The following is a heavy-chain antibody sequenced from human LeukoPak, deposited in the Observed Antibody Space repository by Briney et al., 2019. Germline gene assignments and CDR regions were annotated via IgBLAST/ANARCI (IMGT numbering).Heavy chain of an antibody. CDR2: IVVGSGNT. CDR3: AADVLWLGEFTR. J-gene: IGHJ4*02. V-gene: IGHV1-58*02. Sequence: GASVKDSCKASRFTFTISAMQWVRQARGQRLEWIGWIVVGSGNTNYPQKFQERVTITRDMSTSTAYMELSSLRSEDTAVYYCAADVLWLGEFTRWGQGTLVTVSS. CDR1: RFTFTISA. D-gene: IGHD3-10*01.